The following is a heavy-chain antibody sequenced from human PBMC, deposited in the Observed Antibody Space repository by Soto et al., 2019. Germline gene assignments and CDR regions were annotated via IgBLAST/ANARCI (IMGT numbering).Heavy chain of an antibody. Sequence: EVQLVESGGGLVQPGGSLRLSCAASGFTFSSYWMSWVRQAPGKGLEWVANIKQDGSEKYYVDSVKGRFTISRDNAKNSLYLQMNSLRAEDTAVYYCATFTGEDAFDIWGQGTMVTVSS. V-gene: IGHV3-7*01. CDR1: GFTFSSYW. CDR3: ATFTGEDAFDI. J-gene: IGHJ3*02. D-gene: IGHD3-16*01. CDR2: IKQDGSEK.